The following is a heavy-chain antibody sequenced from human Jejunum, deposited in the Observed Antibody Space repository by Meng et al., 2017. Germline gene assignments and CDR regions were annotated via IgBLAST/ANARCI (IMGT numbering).Heavy chain of an antibody. D-gene: IGHD3-22*01. Sequence: GESLKISCAASGFTFSSYWMHWVRQAPGKGLVWVSRINSDGSTTTYADSVKGRFTISRDNAKNTLYLQMNSLRAEDTAVFYCAREVLDSSGHRALFDYWGQGTLVTVSS. CDR3: AREVLDSSGHRALFDY. J-gene: IGHJ4*02. V-gene: IGHV3-74*01. CDR2: INSDGSTT. CDR1: GFTFSSYW.